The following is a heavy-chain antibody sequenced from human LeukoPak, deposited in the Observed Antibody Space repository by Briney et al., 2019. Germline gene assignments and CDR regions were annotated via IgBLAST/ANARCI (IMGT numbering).Heavy chain of an antibody. CDR3: ARAPAAVAEGLHFDY. J-gene: IGHJ4*02. CDR1: GGSISSYY. V-gene: IGHV4-59*01. CDR2: IYYSGST. Sequence: SETLSLTCTVSGGSISSYYWSWIRQPPGKGLEWIGYIYYSGSTNYNPSLKSRVTISVDTSKNQFSLKLSSVAAADTAVYYCARAPAAVAEGLHFDYWGQGTLVTVSS. D-gene: IGHD6-19*01.